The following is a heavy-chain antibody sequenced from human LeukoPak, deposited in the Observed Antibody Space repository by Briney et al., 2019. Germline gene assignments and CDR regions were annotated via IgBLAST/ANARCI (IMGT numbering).Heavy chain of an antibody. CDR1: GFTFTFYS. V-gene: IGHV3-21*01. Sequence: GGSLRLYCAASGFTFTFYSLNWVRQAPGKGVEWISSISSLGRSYKYYADSVKGRFTISRDDAKNSLYLQMNSLRADDPAVYYCVRPSIDDYGDCGYWGQGTLVTVSS. D-gene: IGHD4-17*01. CDR3: VRPSIDDYGDCGY. J-gene: IGHJ4*02. CDR2: ISSLGRSYK.